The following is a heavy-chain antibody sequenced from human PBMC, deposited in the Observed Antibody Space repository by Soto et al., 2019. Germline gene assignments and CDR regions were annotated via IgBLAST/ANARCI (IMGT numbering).Heavy chain of an antibody. D-gene: IGHD6-19*01. CDR3: ARARYSSRWGTFDS. V-gene: IGHV1-69*01. CDR1: GGSFSTNE. J-gene: IGHJ4*02. Sequence: QVHLEQSGAEVKKPGTSVNVSCKASGGSFSTNEIDWVRQAPGQGLEWMGRIFTNVGTADYGQKFQGRLTIRADESTATVFMEMSRRISADTAVYFCARARYSSRWGTFDSWGQGTQVAVSS. CDR2: IFTNVGTA.